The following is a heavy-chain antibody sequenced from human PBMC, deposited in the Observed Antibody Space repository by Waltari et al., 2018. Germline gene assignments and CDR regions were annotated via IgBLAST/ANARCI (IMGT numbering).Heavy chain of an antibody. CDR1: GGSISSSNYY. Sequence: QPLLQESGPGLVKPSEPLSLTCSVSGGSISSSNYYWGWIRQPPGKGLDWIGSIYYSGSTYYNSSLKSRVTISLDTSKNQFSLKLSSVTAADTAVYFCASGGGYTNGWDYWGQGTLVTVSS. CDR3: ASGGGYTNGWDY. D-gene: IGHD6-19*01. V-gene: IGHV4-39*07. J-gene: IGHJ4*02. CDR2: IYYSGST.